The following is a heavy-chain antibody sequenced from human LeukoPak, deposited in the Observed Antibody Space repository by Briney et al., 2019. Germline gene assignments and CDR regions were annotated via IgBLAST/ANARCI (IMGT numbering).Heavy chain of an antibody. V-gene: IGHV3-23*01. Sequence: QPGGSLRLSCVASGFIFSSDAMTWVRQAPGKGLEWVSGISANSGDSTFYAASVKGRFTISRDNSKNTLYLQMNSLRAEDTAVYYCARDEPGYSTGWPEGYWGQGTLVTVSS. J-gene: IGHJ4*02. CDR3: ARDEPGYSTGWPEGY. CDR2: ISANSGDST. CDR1: GFIFSSDA. D-gene: IGHD6-25*01.